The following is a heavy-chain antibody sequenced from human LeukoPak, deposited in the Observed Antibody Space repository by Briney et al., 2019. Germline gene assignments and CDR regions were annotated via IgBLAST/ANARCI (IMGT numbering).Heavy chain of an antibody. Sequence: GASVKVSCKASGYTFTSYGVSWVRQAPGQGLEWMGWINTYNGNTKNAQNLQGRVTMTTDTSTSTAYMELRSLKSDDTAVYYCATHRNTLSGDPAAFDHWGQGTLVTVSS. V-gene: IGHV1-18*01. J-gene: IGHJ4*02. CDR1: GYTFTSYG. D-gene: IGHD7-27*01. CDR2: INTYNGNT. CDR3: ATHRNTLSGDPAAFDH.